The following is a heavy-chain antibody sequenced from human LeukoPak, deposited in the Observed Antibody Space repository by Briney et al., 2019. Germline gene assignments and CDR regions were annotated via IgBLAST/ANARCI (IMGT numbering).Heavy chain of an antibody. Sequence: PSETLSLTCAVYGGSFSGYYWSWIRQPPGKGLEWIGEINHSGSTNYNPSLKSRVTISVDTSKNQFSLKLSSATAADTAVYYCARLLYGDGIDYWGQGTLVTVSS. CDR3: ARLLYGDGIDY. V-gene: IGHV4-34*01. J-gene: IGHJ4*02. CDR2: INHSGST. D-gene: IGHD4-17*01. CDR1: GGSFSGYY.